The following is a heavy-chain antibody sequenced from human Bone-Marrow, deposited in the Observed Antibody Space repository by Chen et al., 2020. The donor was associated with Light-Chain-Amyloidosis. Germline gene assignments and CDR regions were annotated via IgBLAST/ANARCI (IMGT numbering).Heavy chain of an antibody. Sequence: QVTVKESGPALVKPTQTLTLTCTFSGFSLSSNGMRLNWIRQPPGKALEWLARIDWDGDKYYTPSLETRLTISKDPSKNHVVLTMTNMDPVDTATYYCARMSFFETSDALDVWGQGTMITVSS. CDR1: GFSLSSNGMR. J-gene: IGHJ3*01. D-gene: IGHD3-9*01. CDR3: ARMSFFETSDALDV. CDR2: IDWDGDK. V-gene: IGHV2-70*04.